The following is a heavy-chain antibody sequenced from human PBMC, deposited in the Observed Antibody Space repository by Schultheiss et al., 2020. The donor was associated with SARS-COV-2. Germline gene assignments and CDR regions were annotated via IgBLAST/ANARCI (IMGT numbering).Heavy chain of an antibody. CDR1: GFTFSSYE. Sequence: GGSLRLSCAASGFTFSSYEMNWVRQAPGKGLEWVSYISSSGSTIYYADSVKGRFTISRDNSKNTLYLQMNSLRAEDTAVYYCARSARPEEYDSSDYWGQGTLVTVSS. CDR3: ARSARPEEYDSSDY. J-gene: IGHJ4*02. D-gene: IGHD1-1*01. V-gene: IGHV3-48*03. CDR2: ISSSGSTI.